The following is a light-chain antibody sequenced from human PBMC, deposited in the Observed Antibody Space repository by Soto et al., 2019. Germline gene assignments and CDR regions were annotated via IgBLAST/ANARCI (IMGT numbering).Light chain of an antibody. Sequence: DIQMTQSPSSLSASVGDRVTITCRASQGIANYLAWYQQIPGKVPKLLIYGASTLQSGVPSRFSGSGSGTDFTLTISSLQPEDVATYYCQKYDGAPFTFGPGTNVDIK. CDR3: QKYDGAPFT. CDR2: GAS. J-gene: IGKJ3*01. CDR1: QGIANY. V-gene: IGKV1-27*01.